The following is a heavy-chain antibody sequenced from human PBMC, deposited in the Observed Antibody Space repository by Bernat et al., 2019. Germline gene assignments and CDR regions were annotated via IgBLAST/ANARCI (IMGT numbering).Heavy chain of an antibody. CDR2: ISYDGSNK. J-gene: IGHJ5*02. CDR3: ARPSVAVAAGGWFDP. CDR1: GFTFSSYA. D-gene: IGHD6-19*01. Sequence: QVQLVESGGGVVQPGRSLRLSCAASGFTFSSYAMHWVRQAPGKGLEWVAVISYDGSNKYYADSVKGRFTISRDNSKNTLYLQMNSLRAEDTAVYYCARPSVAVAAGGWFDPWGQGTLVTVFS. V-gene: IGHV3-30-3*01.